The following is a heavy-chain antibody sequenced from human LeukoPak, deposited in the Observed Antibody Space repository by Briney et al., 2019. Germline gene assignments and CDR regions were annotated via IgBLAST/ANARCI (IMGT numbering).Heavy chain of an antibody. CDR1: GGSISSSSYY. D-gene: IGHD4-23*01. Sequence: SETLPLTCTVSGGSISSSSYYWGWIRQPPGKGLEWIGSIYYTGSSYYNPSLKSRVTISVDTSKNQFSLKLSSVTAADTAVYYCARLHYGGNYGYYYYYVDVWGKGTTVTISS. J-gene: IGHJ6*03. V-gene: IGHV4-39*01. CDR2: IYYTGSS. CDR3: ARLHYGGNYGYYYYYVDV.